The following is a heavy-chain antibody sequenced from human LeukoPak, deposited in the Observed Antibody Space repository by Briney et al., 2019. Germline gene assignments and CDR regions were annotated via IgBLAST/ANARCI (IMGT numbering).Heavy chain of an antibody. CDR1: GGSFSGYY. D-gene: IGHD5-12*01. Sequence: SEALSLTCAVYGGSFSGYYWSWIRQPPGKGLEWIGEVNHSGSTNYNPSLKSRVTISVDTSKNQFSLKLSSVTAADTAVYYCAREGYRGFDPWGQGTLVTVSS. V-gene: IGHV4-34*01. CDR3: AREGYRGFDP. J-gene: IGHJ5*02. CDR2: VNHSGST.